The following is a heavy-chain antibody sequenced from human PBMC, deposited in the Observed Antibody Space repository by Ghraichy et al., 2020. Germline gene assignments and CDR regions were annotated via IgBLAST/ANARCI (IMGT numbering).Heavy chain of an antibody. CDR1: GGPFSGYY. D-gene: IGHD1-26*01. V-gene: IGHV4-34*01. CDR3: ATLGGGLATSTAWATVNYFGY. J-gene: IGHJ4*02. Sequence: SETLSLTCAVYGGPFSGYYWSWIRQPPGKGLEWIGQINHEGITDYNPSLKRRVTISLDRSQDQFSLKLTSVTAADTAVYYCATLGGGLATSTAWATVNYFGYWGQGTLVTVSS. CDR2: INHEGIT.